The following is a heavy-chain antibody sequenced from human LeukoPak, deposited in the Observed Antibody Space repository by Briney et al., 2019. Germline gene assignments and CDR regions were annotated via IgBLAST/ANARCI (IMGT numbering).Heavy chain of an antibody. V-gene: IGHV1-69*05. Sequence: SVKVSCKASGGTFSSYAISWVRQAPGQGLEWMGRIIPIFGTANYAQKFQGRVTITTDESTSTAYMELSSLRSEDTAVYYCARDFFQRGQIAFDIWGQGTMVTVSS. CDR1: GGTFSSYA. CDR2: IIPIFGTA. J-gene: IGHJ3*02. CDR3: ARDFFQRGQIAFDI. D-gene: IGHD2/OR15-2a*01.